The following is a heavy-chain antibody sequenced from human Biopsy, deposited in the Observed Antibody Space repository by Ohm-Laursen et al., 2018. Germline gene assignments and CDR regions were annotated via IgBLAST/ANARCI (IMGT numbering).Heavy chain of an antibody. V-gene: IGHV4-4*07. D-gene: IGHD3-22*01. Sequence: PSETLSLTCNVSGGDINNYYWSWIRQPAGKGLEWIGRIYPGGSTNYNPSLKSRVTMSVDTSKKQLSLRLRSVTAADTAMYYFGSVVLGPPNDAFDLWGQGTMVVVSS. CDR2: IYPGGST. J-gene: IGHJ3*01. CDR1: GGDINNYY. CDR3: GSVVLGPPNDAFDL.